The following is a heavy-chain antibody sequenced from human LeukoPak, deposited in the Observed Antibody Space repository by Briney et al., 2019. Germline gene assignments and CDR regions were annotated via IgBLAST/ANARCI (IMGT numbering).Heavy chain of an antibody. V-gene: IGHV3-9*01. CDR1: GFTFDDYA. Sequence: GGSLRLSCAASGFTFDDYAMHWVRQASGKGLEWVSGISWNSGSIGYADSVKGRFTISRDNAKNSLYLQMNSLRAEDTALYYCAKDSRYSSSSRFDPWGQGTLVTVSS. CDR3: AKDSRYSSSSRFDP. CDR2: ISWNSGSI. J-gene: IGHJ5*02. D-gene: IGHD6-13*01.